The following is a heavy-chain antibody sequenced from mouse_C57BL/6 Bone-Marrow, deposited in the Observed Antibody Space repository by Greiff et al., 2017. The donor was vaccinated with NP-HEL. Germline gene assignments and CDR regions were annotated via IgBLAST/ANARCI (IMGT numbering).Heavy chain of an antibody. V-gene: IGHV1-62-2*01. Sequence: VQLQESGAELVKPGASVKLSCKASGYTFTEYTIHWVKQRSGQGLEWVGWFYPGSGSIKYNEKFKDKATLTADKSSSTVYMELSRLTSEDSAVYFCARHGYGNYTLYWYFDVWGTGTTVTVSS. D-gene: IGHD2-1*01. CDR1: GYTFTEYT. CDR2: FYPGSGSI. CDR3: ARHGYGNYTLYWYFDV. J-gene: IGHJ1*03.